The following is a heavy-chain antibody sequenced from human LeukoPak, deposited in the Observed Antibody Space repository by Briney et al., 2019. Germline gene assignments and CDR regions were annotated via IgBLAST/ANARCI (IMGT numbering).Heavy chain of an antibody. J-gene: IGHJ6*03. Sequence: SETLSLTCTVSGGSISSSSYYWTWIRQPPGKGLEWIGYVDHTGSTKFNPSLNGRVSISRDTSNNFFSLRLRSVTAADTAVYFCARGRVSSSTWYSTYYYFFYMDFWGKGTTVTVSS. CDR3: ARGRVSSSTWYSTYYYFFYMDF. V-gene: IGHV4-61*03. D-gene: IGHD4-11*01. CDR1: GGSISSSSYY. CDR2: VDHTGST.